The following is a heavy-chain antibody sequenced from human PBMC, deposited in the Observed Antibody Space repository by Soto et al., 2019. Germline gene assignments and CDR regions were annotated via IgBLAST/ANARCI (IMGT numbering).Heavy chain of an antibody. CDR2: IFGNGGST. D-gene: IGHD2-2*01. CDR3: ASLKGCSSTSCYERDAFDI. V-gene: IGHV3-23*01. CDR1: GFTFSTYA. Sequence: GGSLRLSCAASGFTFSTYAMNWVRQAPGEGLEWVSGIFGNGGSTYYADSVKGRFTISRHNSKNTLYLQMNSLRAEDTAVYYCASLKGCSSTSCYERDAFDIWGQGTMVTVSS. J-gene: IGHJ3*02.